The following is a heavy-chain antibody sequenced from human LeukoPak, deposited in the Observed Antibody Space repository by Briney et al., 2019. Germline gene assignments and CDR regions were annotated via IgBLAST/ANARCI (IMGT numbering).Heavy chain of an antibody. J-gene: IGHJ5*02. V-gene: IGHV4-59*08. D-gene: IGHD4-11*01. CDR1: GGSINSGY. Sequence: SETLSLTCSVSGGSINSGYWSWVRQPPGKGLQWIGYIYYSGSTNYNPSLKSRVTISLNTARNQFSLRLRSVTAADTAVYYCARRVAVGNYFDPWGQGTLVTVSS. CDR2: IYYSGST. CDR3: ARRVAVGNYFDP.